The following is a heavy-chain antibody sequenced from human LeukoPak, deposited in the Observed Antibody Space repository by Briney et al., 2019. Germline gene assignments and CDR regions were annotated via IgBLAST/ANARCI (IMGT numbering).Heavy chain of an antibody. Sequence: GASVKVSCKASGGTFSSYAISWVRQAPGQGLEWMGGIIPIFGTANYAQKFQGRVTITRDTSASTAYMELSSLRSEDTAVYYCARAGAYYYDSSGYYFDYWGQGTLVTVSS. CDR2: IIPIFGTA. V-gene: IGHV1-69*05. J-gene: IGHJ4*02. CDR1: GGTFSSYA. D-gene: IGHD3-22*01. CDR3: ARAGAYYYDSSGYYFDY.